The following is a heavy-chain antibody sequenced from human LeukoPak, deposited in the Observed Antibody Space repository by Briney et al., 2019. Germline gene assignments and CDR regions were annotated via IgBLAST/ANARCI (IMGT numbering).Heavy chain of an antibody. V-gene: IGHV1-8*03. Sequence: ASVKVPCKASGYTFTSYDINWARQASGQGLEWMGWMNPNTGNTGYAQKFQGRVTITRNTSISTVYMELSSLRSEDTAVYYCARGVGATISYYHYYIDVWGKGTTVAVSS. D-gene: IGHD1-26*01. CDR1: GYTFTSYD. J-gene: IGHJ6*03. CDR2: MNPNTGNT. CDR3: ARGVGATISYYHYYIDV.